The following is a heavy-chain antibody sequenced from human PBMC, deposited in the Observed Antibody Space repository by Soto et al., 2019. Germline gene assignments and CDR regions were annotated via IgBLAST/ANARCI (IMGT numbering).Heavy chain of an antibody. J-gene: IGHJ6*02. D-gene: IGHD4-17*01. CDR3: ARDNFYGGNSVPAYYYGMDV. CDR1: GGTFSSYA. V-gene: IGHV1-69*06. Sequence: ASVKVSCKASGGTFSSYAISWVRQAPGQGLEWMGGIIPIFGTANYAQKFQGRVTITADKSTSTAYMELSSLRSEDTAVYYCARDNFYGGNSVPAYYYGMDVWGQGTTVTVSS. CDR2: IIPIFGTA.